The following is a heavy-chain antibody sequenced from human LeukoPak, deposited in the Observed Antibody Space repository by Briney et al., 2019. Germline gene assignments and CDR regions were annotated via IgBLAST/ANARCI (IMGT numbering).Heavy chain of an antibody. Sequence: PGGSLRLSCAASGFTFSGYSMNWVRQAPGKGLEWVSYISSGSSTIYYADSVKGRFTISRDNSKNTLYLQMNSLRAEDAAVYYCAKEVSRVTTFYFDYWGQGTLVTVSS. CDR2: ISSGSSTI. CDR3: AKEVSRVTTFYFDY. D-gene: IGHD4-17*01. CDR1: GFTFSGYS. V-gene: IGHV3-48*01. J-gene: IGHJ4*02.